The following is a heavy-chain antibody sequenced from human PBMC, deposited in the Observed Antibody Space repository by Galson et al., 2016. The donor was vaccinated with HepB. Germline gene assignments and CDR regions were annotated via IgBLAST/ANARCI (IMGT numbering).Heavy chain of an antibody. Sequence: TLSLTCTVSGGSISSGDYYWSWIRQPPGKGLEWIGYIYYSGSTYYNPSLKSRVIISVDTSKNQFSLKLSSVTAADPAVYYCARDGDYYGSGSPLSSGFDYWGQGTLVTVSS. CDR3: ARDGDYYGSGSPLSSGFDY. J-gene: IGHJ4*02. V-gene: IGHV4-30-4*01. CDR2: IYYSGST. D-gene: IGHD3-10*01. CDR1: GGSISSGDYY.